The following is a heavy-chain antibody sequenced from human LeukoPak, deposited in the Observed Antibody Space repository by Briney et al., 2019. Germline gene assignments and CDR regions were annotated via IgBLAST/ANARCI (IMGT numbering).Heavy chain of an antibody. CDR1: GGSISSYY. CDR2: IYYSGTS. J-gene: IGHJ4*02. V-gene: IGHV4-59*01. D-gene: IGHD6-13*01. CDR3: ARGVYIAAAQYAY. Sequence: PSETLSLTCTVSGGSISSYYWSWIRQPPGKGLEWIGYIYYSGTSNYNPSLKSRVTISVDTSKNQFSLKLSSVTAADTAVYYCARGVYIAAAQYAYWGQGTLVTVSS.